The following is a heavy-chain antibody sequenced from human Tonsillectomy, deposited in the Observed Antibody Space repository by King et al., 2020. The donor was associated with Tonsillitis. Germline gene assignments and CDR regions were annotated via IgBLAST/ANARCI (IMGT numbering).Heavy chain of an antibody. Sequence: VQLVESGAEVKKPGESLRISCKGSGYSFTSYWITWVRQMPGKGLEWMGMIDPSDSYTNYSPSFQGHVTISSDRSISTAYLQWSSLKASDTAIYYCARRGGFCSGSSCYYYYGLDVWGQGTTVTVSS. V-gene: IGHV5-10-1*03. CDR3: ARRGGFCSGSSCYYYYGLDV. CDR2: IDPSDSYT. J-gene: IGHJ6*02. CDR1: GYSFTSYW. D-gene: IGHD2-15*01.